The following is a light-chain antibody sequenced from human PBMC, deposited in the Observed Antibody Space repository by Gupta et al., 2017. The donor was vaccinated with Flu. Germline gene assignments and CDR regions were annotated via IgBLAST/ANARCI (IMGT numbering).Light chain of an antibody. CDR1: QNISSRY. V-gene: IGKV3-20*01. CDR2: GAF. CDR3: HQHGTSPWT. J-gene: IGKJ1*01. Sequence: GTLSLSPGERGTLSCWASQNISSRYLAWYQQKVGQAPRLLMYGAFNRATGIPDRFSGSASGTDFTLTISRLEPEDFAVYYCHQHGTSPWTFGQGTKVEIK.